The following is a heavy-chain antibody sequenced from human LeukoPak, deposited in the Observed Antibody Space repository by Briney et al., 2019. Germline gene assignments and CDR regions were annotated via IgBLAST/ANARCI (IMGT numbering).Heavy chain of an antibody. CDR1: GFSFDDYA. V-gene: IGHV3-43*02. CDR2: ISGDGGDT. Sequence: GGSLRLSCAASGFSFDDYAMHCVRQPPGKGLEWVSVISGDGGDTDYVDSVKGRFTISRDNSKDSLYLQMNSLRTEDTALYYCAKEFGYCSGSSCYRYYYYPMDVWGQGTTVTVSS. CDR3: AKEFGYCSGSSCYRYYYYPMDV. D-gene: IGHD2-15*01. J-gene: IGHJ6*02.